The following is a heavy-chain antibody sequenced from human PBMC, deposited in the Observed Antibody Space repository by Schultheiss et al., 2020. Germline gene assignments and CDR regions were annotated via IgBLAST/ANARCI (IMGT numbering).Heavy chain of an antibody. CDR1: GGSLSGYY. V-gene: IGHV4-34*01. CDR3: VRGRPRGYSYDPLRF. J-gene: IGHJ4*02. CDR2: INHSGST. D-gene: IGHD5-18*01. Sequence: SETLSLTCAVYGGSLSGYYWSWIRQPPGKGLEWIGEINHSGSTNYNPSLKSRVTISIDTSKNQFSLRLSSVTAADTAVYYCVRGRPRGYSYDPLRFWGQGTLVTVSS.